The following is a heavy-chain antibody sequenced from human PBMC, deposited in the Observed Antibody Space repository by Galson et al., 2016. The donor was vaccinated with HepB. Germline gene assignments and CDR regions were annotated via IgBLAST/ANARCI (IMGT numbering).Heavy chain of an antibody. CDR1: GFSLSTSEMC. CDR2: IDWDDDK. V-gene: IGHV2-70*01. J-gene: IGHJ4*02. Sequence: PALVKPTQTLTLTCTFSGFSLSTSEMCVSWIRQPPGKALEWLALIDWDDDKYYSTSLKTRLTISKDTSKNQVVLTMTNMDPVDTATYYCARSTVSPDGPQHAYWGQGTPLTVSS. CDR3: ARSTVSPDGPQHAY. D-gene: IGHD2/OR15-2a*01.